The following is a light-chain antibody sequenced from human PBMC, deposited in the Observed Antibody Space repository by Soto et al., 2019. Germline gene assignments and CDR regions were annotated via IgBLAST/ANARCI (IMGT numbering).Light chain of an antibody. Sequence: QSVLTQPPSVSAAPGQKVTISCSGSSSNIGSNYVSWYQQLPGTAPKLLIYDNNKRPSGIPDRFSASKSGTSATLGITGLQTGDEADYFCGTWDSSLSAGLFGGGTKLTVL. V-gene: IGLV1-51*01. CDR3: GTWDSSLSAGL. CDR1: SSNIGSNY. CDR2: DNN. J-gene: IGLJ2*01.